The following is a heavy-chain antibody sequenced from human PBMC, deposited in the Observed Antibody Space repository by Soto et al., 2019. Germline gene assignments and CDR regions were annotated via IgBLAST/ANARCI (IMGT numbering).Heavy chain of an antibody. V-gene: IGHV3-23*01. D-gene: IGHD1-1*01. Sequence: EVQLLESGGGLVQPGGSLRLSCAASGISFSSYGMSWVRQAPGKGLEWGSAISGSGGSTYYADSVKGRFTISRANSKTPLFVQVNSLRAQATALYYCAIPPLPEANNTVIDSW. CDR3: AIPPLPEANNTVIDS. CDR2: ISGSGGST. CDR1: GISFSSYG. J-gene: IGHJ5*01.